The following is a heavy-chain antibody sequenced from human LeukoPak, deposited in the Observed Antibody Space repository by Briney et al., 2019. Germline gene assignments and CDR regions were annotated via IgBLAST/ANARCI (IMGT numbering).Heavy chain of an antibody. J-gene: IGHJ4*02. D-gene: IGHD3-10*01. CDR3: ARDRGAAHFDY. Sequence: PSETLSLTCTVSGGSISSYYWSWIRQPPGKGLEWIGYIYYSGSTNYNPSLKSRVTISVDTSKNQFSLKLSSVTAADTAVYYCARDRGAAHFDYWGQGTLVTVSS. CDR1: GGSISSYY. V-gene: IGHV4-59*01. CDR2: IYYSGST.